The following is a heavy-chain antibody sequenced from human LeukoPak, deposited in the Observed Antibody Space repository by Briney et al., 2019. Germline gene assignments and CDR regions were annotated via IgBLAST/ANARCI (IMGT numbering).Heavy chain of an antibody. J-gene: IGHJ4*02. D-gene: IGHD3-3*01. Sequence: SETLSLTCTVSGGSISSYYWSWIRQPPGKGLKWIGYIYYSGSTNCNPSLKSRVTISVDTSKNQFSLKLNSVTAADTAVYYCARAHYDFWSGYFMTVDYWGQGTLVTVSS. V-gene: IGHV4-59*12. CDR3: ARAHYDFWSGYFMTVDY. CDR2: IYYSGST. CDR1: GGSISSYY.